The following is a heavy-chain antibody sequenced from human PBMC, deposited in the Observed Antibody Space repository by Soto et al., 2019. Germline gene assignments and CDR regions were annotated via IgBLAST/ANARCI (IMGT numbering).Heavy chain of an antibody. CDR1: GGTFSSYA. CDR3: ASRAFQDIVVVPAALYFDY. J-gene: IGHJ4*02. Sequence: QVQLVQSGAEVKKPGSSVKVSCKASGGTFSSYAISWVRQAPGQGLEWMGGIIPIFGTANYAQKFQGRVTITADESTSTAYMELSSLRSEDTAVYYCASRAFQDIVVVPAALYFDYWGQGTLVTVSS. D-gene: IGHD2-2*01. V-gene: IGHV1-69*01. CDR2: IIPIFGTA.